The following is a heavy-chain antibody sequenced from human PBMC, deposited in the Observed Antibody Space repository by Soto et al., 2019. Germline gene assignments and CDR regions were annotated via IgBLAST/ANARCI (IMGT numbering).Heavy chain of an antibody. Sequence: ASVKVSCKASGYTFTSYYMHWARQAPGQGLEWMGIINPSGGSTSYAQKFQGRVTMTRDTSTSTVYMELSSLRSEDTAVYYCARAPIAAAGTGYYYGMDVWGQGTTVTVSS. CDR1: GYTFTSYY. CDR3: ARAPIAAAGTGYYYGMDV. V-gene: IGHV1-46*01. D-gene: IGHD6-13*01. CDR2: INPSGGST. J-gene: IGHJ6*02.